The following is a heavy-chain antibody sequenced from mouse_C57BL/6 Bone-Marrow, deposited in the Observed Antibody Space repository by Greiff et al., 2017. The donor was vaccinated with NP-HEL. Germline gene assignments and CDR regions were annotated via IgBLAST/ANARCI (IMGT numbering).Heavy chain of an antibody. CDR3: AWYFDV. V-gene: IGHV5-17*01. CDR2: ISSGSSTI. Sequence: EVQVVESGGGLVKPGGSLKLSCAASGFTFSDYGMHWVRQAPEKGLGWVAYISSGSSTISYADTVKGRFTISRDNAKNTLFLQMTSLRAEDTAMYYCAWYFDVWGTGTTVTVSS. J-gene: IGHJ1*03. CDR1: GFTFSDYG.